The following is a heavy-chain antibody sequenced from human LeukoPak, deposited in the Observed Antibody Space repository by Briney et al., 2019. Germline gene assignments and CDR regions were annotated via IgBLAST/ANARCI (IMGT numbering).Heavy chain of an antibody. D-gene: IGHD4-17*01. J-gene: IGHJ4*02. CDR2: ISYDGSNK. CDR1: GFTFSSYA. CDR3: ARDLQRDYRKLDY. Sequence: GGSLRLSCAASGFTFSSYAMHWVRQAPGKGLEWVAVISYDGSNKYYADSVKGRFTISRDNSKNTLYLQMNSLRAEDTAVYYCARDLQRDYRKLDYWGQGTLVTVSS. V-gene: IGHV3-30-3*01.